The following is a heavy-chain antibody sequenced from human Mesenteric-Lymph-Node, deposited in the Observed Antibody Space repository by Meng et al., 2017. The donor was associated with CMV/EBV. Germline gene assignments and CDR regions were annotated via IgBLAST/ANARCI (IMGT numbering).Heavy chain of an antibody. Sequence: GGSLRLSCAASGFTFSSYGMHWVRQAPGKGLEWVAFMWSDGTTIHYADSVKGRFIISRDTSNNMLYLQMNNLGPEDTAIYYCARRWESLSYFDYWGQGTLVTVSS. CDR1: GFTFSSYG. CDR2: MWSDGTTI. D-gene: IGHD1-26*01. J-gene: IGHJ4*02. CDR3: ARRWESLSYFDY. V-gene: IGHV3-30*02.